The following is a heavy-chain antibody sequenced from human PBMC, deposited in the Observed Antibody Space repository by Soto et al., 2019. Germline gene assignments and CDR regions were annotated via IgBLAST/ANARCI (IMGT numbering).Heavy chain of an antibody. Sequence: PGGPMRLSCAAPGFTFSNAWMSWVRQAPGKGLEWVGRIKSKTDGGTTDYAAPVKGRFTISRDDSKNTLYLQMNSLKTEDTAVYYCTTGSKCSSTSCYRALWGQGTLVTVSS. CDR2: IKSKTDGGTT. J-gene: IGHJ4*02. CDR3: TTGSKCSSTSCYRAL. V-gene: IGHV3-15*01. CDR1: GFTFSNAW. D-gene: IGHD2-2*01.